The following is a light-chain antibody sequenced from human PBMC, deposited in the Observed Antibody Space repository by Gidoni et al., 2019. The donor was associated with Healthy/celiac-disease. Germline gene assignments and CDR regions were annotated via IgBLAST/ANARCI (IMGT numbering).Light chain of an antibody. CDR1: SSNIGSNT. V-gene: IGLV1-44*01. J-gene: IGLJ2*01. Sequence: QSVLTQPPSESGTPGQRVTISCSGSSSNIGSNTVNCYKQLPGTAPNLLIYINNQRPSGVPDRFSGSKSGTSASLAISGLQSEDEAYYYCAAWDDSLNGVVFGGGTKLTVL. CDR2: INN. CDR3: AAWDDSLNGVV.